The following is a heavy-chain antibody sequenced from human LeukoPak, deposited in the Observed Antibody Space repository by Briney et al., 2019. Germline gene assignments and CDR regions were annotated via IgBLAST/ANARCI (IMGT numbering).Heavy chain of an antibody. CDR1: GFAFNSYT. Sequence: GGSLRLSCEASGFAFNSYTITWVRQAPGKGLESVSSITSRSSHIYIADSVKGRFTISRDNAKNSLFLQMSSLRVEDTAVYYCARVAQGATTVNYFYYYLDVWGKGTTVTVSS. CDR2: ITSRSSHI. D-gene: IGHD4-11*01. CDR3: ARVAQGATTVNYFYYYLDV. J-gene: IGHJ6*03. V-gene: IGHV3-21*01.